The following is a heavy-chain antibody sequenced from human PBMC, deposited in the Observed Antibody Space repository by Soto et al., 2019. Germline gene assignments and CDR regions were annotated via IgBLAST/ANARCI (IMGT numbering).Heavy chain of an antibody. CDR3: TRYLFHYPVDYGMDV. CDR2: MRSKANSYAT. D-gene: IGHD5-12*01. CDR1: GFSFSGFE. V-gene: IGHV3-73*02. Sequence: EVQLVESGGGLVQPGGSLKLSCAASGFSFSGFEMQWVRQASGKGLEWVGRMRSKANSYATAYGASVKGRFTVSRDDSKNTVYLQMSSLQTEDTAIYSCTRYLFHYPVDYGMDVWGRGTTVTVSS. J-gene: IGHJ6*02.